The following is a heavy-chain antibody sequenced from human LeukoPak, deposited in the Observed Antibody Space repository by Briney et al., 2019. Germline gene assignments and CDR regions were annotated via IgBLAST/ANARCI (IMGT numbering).Heavy chain of an antibody. Sequence: GGSLRRSCVASGFTFSQSGIHWVRQAPGKGLEWVTLISYDGLKKDYADFVKGRFTVSRDNSENTAYLQINTLGVEDTAIYYCAKGGIVPAAKAFDVWGHGTLVTVSS. V-gene: IGHV3-30*18. CDR2: ISYDGLKK. J-gene: IGHJ3*01. CDR3: AKGGIVPAAKAFDV. D-gene: IGHD2-2*01. CDR1: GFTFSQSG.